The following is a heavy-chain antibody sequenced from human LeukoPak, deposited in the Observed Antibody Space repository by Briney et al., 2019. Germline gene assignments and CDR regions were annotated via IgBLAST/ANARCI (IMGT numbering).Heavy chain of an antibody. D-gene: IGHD4-23*01. Sequence: GGSLRLSCAASGFTFSNYWVHWVRQAPGKGLVWVSHINPDGSRTDYADSVKGRFTISRDNAKNTLYLQMNSLRAEDTAVYFCARDLRGKSDYWGQGTLVTVSS. V-gene: IGHV3-74*01. CDR1: GFTFSNYW. J-gene: IGHJ4*02. CDR3: ARDLRGKSDY. CDR2: INPDGSRT.